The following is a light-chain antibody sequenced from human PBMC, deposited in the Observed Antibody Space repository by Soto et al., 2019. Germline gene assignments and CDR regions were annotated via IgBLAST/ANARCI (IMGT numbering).Light chain of an antibody. CDR3: NSFAGSNNVL. CDR1: TRAVGGYNY. Sequence: QSALTQPPSAPRSPGQSLTISCTGTTRAVGGYNYVSWYQQHPGKAPNPMIYEVTKRPSGVPDRFSGSKSGNTASLTVSGLQAEDEADYYCNSFAGSNNVLFGGGTKVTVL. J-gene: IGLJ2*01. CDR2: EVT. V-gene: IGLV2-8*01.